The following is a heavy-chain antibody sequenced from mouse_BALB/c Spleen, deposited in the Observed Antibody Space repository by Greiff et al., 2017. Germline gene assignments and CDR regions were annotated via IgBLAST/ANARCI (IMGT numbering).Heavy chain of an antibody. Sequence: QVQLQQSGAELAKPGASVKMSCTASGYTFTSYWMHWVKQRPGQGLEWIGYINPSTGYTEYNQKFKDKATLTADKSSSIAYMQLSSLTSEDSAVYYCARQLGIFAYWGQGTLVTVSA. CDR3: ARQLGIFAY. J-gene: IGHJ3*01. V-gene: IGHV1-7*01. D-gene: IGHD3-1*01. CDR2: INPSTGYT. CDR1: GYTFTSYW.